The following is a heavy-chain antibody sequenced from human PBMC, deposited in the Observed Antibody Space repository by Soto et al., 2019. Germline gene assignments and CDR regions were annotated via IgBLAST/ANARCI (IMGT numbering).Heavy chain of an antibody. CDR1: GGTFSSYT. V-gene: IGHV1-69*02. Sequence: QVQLVQSGAEVKKPGSSVKVSCKASGGTFSSYTISWVRQAPGQGLEWMGRIIPLLGIANYAQKFQGRVTITADKPTSVAYLELSSLRSEDTDGHYFGTGVYRPLYFDYWGQGTLVNVSS. CDR2: IIPLLGIA. J-gene: IGHJ4*02. D-gene: IGHD3-16*02. CDR3: GTGVYRPLYFDY.